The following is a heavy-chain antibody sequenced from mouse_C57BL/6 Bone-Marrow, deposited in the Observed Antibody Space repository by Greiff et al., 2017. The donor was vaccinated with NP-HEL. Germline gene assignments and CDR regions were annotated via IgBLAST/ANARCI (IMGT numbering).Heavy chain of an antibody. D-gene: IGHD3-2*02. V-gene: IGHV1-82*01. CDR3: ERSSGPAWFAY. J-gene: IGHJ3*01. CDR1: GYAFSSSW. CDR2: ISPGDGDN. Sequence: QVQLQQSGPELVKPGASVKISCKASGYAFSSSWMYWVKQRPGKGLEWIGRISPGDGDNNYNVKFKGKATLTAAKASSSAYMQLSSLTSEDSAVYFCERSSGPAWFAYWGQGTLVTVSA.